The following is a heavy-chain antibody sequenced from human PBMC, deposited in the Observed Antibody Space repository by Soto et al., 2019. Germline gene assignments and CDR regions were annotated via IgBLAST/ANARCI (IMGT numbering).Heavy chain of an antibody. D-gene: IGHD3-3*01. J-gene: IGHJ4*02. V-gene: IGHV1-18*01. CDR3: SRYGTRNYAFWSGYTNQFDY. CDR2: ISAYNGNT. Sequence: VASVKVSCKASGYTFTSYGISWVRQAPGQGLEWTGWISAYNGNTNYAQKLQGRVTMTTDTSTSTAYMELRSLRSDDTAVYYCSRYGTRNYAFWSGYTNQFDYWGQGTLVTVSS. CDR1: GYTFTSYG.